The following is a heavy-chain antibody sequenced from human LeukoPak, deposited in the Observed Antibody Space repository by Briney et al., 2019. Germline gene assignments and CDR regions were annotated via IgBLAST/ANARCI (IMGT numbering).Heavy chain of an antibody. Sequence: SETLSLTCTVSGGSISSNNHYWGWIRQPPGKGLEWIGNIFYSGSTYYNPSLKSRVTISVDTSTNQFSLKVTSVTAADTALYYCARLDIGAAQSFDYWGQGTLVTVSS. CDR2: IFYSGST. J-gene: IGHJ4*02. V-gene: IGHV4-39*01. D-gene: IGHD6-13*01. CDR3: ARLDIGAAQSFDY. CDR1: GGSISSNNHY.